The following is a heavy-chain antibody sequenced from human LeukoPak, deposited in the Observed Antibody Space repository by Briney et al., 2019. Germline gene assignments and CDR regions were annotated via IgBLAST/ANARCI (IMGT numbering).Heavy chain of an antibody. J-gene: IGHJ4*02. D-gene: IGHD1-26*01. CDR1: GYTFTGYY. V-gene: IGHV1-2*02. CDR3: ASLTGVGATSFDY. Sequence: GASVKVSFKASGYTFTGYYMHWVRQAPGQGLEWMGWINPNSGGTNYAQKFQGRVTMTRDTSISTAYMELSRLRSDDTAVYYCASLTGVGATSFDYWGQGTLVTVSS. CDR2: INPNSGGT.